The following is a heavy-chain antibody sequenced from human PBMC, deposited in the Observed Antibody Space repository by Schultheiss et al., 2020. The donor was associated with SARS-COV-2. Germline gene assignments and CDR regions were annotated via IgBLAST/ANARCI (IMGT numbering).Heavy chain of an antibody. D-gene: IGHD6-19*01. J-gene: IGHJ4*02. CDR1: GGSISSSSYY. Sequence: SETLSLTCTVSGGSISSSSYYWGWIRQPPGKGLEWIGSIYHSGSTYYNPSLKSRVTIAVDTSKNQFSLKLSSVTAADTAVYYCARDQGRGSGWYAHWGQGTRVTVAS. V-gene: IGHV4-39*02. CDR3: ARDQGRGSGWYAH. CDR2: IYHSGST.